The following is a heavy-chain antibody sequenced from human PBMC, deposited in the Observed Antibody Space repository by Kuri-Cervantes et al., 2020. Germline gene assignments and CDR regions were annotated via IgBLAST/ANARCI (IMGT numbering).Heavy chain of an antibody. CDR1: GFSFGDYG. CDR3: ARGRPAPKTRTEHNFYYYYMDV. D-gene: IGHD3-3*01. J-gene: IGHJ6*03. CDR2: IRSTAYYGTT. V-gene: IGHV3-49*04. Sequence: GESLKISCTTSGFSFGDYGVIWVRQIPGKGLEWVGLIRSTAYYGTTGHAASVRGRFSISRDASKGIAYLQMNSLQIEDTVVYYCARGRPAPKTRTEHNFYYYYMDVWGEGTAVTVSS.